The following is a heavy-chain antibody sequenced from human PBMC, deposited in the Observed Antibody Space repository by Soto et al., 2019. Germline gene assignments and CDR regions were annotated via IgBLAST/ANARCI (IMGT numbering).Heavy chain of an antibody. Sequence: QVQLVQSGAEVKKPGASVKVSCKASGYTFTSYDINWVRQATGQGLEWMGWMNPNSGNTGYAQKFQGRVTITRNTSISTAYMELSSLRSEDTAVYYCAREGGTYYDFWSGYLSYYRYYYYGMDVWGQGTTVTVSS. J-gene: IGHJ6*02. V-gene: IGHV1-8*01. CDR2: MNPNSGNT. CDR3: AREGGTYYDFWSGYLSYYRYYYYGMDV. D-gene: IGHD3-3*01. CDR1: GYTFTSYD.